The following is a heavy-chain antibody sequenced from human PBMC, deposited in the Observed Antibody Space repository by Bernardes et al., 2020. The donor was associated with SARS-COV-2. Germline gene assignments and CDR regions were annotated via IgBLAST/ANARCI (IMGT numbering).Heavy chain of an antibody. J-gene: IGHJ5*02. Sequence: ASVKVSCKASGYTFTSYGISWVRQAPGQGLEWMGWISGDEGNTNYAHKFHGRVTMTTDTSTSTAHMELRSLRSDDTAVYYRATVVGYSYGGGWFDPWGQGTLVTVSS. D-gene: IGHD5-12*01. CDR1: GYTFTSYG. V-gene: IGHV1-18*01. CDR3: ATVVGYSYGGGWFDP. CDR2: ISGDEGNT.